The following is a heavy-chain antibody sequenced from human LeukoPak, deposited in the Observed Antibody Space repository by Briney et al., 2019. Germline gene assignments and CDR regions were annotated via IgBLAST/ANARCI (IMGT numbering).Heavy chain of an antibody. CDR3: AKDSSSWYYFDY. Sequence: PGGSLRLSCAASGFTFSSYAMSWVRQAPGKGLEWVSAISGSGGSTYYADSVKGRFTISRDNPKNTLYLQMNSLRAEDTAVYYCAKDSSSWYYFDYWGQGTLVTVSS. J-gene: IGHJ4*02. V-gene: IGHV3-23*01. CDR1: GFTFSSYA. CDR2: ISGSGGST. D-gene: IGHD6-13*01.